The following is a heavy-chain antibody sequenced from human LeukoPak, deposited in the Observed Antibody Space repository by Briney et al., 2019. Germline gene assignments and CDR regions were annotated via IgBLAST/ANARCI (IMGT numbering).Heavy chain of an antibody. D-gene: IGHD3-10*01. CDR3: ARARGAATSGFDY. CDR1: GFTFSSYA. CDR2: ISYDGSNK. J-gene: IGHJ4*02. V-gene: IGHV3-30-3*01. Sequence: GGSLRLSFAASAASGFTFSSYAMHWVRQAPGKGLEWVAVISYDGSNKYYADSVKGRFTISRDNSKNTLYLQMNSLRAEDTAVYYCARARGAATSGFDYWGQGTLVTVSS.